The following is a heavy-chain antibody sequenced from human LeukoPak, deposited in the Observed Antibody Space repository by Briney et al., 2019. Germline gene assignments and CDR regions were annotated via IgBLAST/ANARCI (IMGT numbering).Heavy chain of an antibody. CDR2: INSDGSST. CDR3: AARIAAAGRYYYYGMDV. Sequence: GGSLRLSCAASGFTFSSYWMHWVRQAPGKGLVWVSRINSDGSSTTYADSVKGRFTISRDNSKNTLYLQMNSLRAEDTAVYYCAARIAAAGRYYYYGMDVWGQGTTVTVSS. D-gene: IGHD6-13*01. CDR1: GFTFSSYW. V-gene: IGHV3-74*01. J-gene: IGHJ6*02.